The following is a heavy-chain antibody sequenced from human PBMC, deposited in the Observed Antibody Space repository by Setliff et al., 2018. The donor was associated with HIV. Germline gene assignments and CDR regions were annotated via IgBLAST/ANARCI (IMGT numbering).Heavy chain of an antibody. J-gene: IGHJ4*02. CDR3: AKPFGSDGSRQLDS. CDR1: GYTFTSYD. CDR2: MNPNSGNT. V-gene: IGHV1-8*02. D-gene: IGHD2-15*01. Sequence: GVSVKVSCKASGYTFTSYDINWVRQATGQGLEWMGWMNPNSGNTGYAQKFQGRVTMTRNTSISTAYMELSSLRSDDTAIYYCAKPFGSDGSRQLDSWGQGTLVTVSS.